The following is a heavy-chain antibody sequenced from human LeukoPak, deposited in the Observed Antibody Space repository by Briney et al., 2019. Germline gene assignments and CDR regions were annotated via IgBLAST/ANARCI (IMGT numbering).Heavy chain of an antibody. Sequence: GGSLRLSCAASGFTFSSYVMSWVRQAPGKGLEWVSNIGGSVGSMFYAASVKGRFAISRDNSKNTLFLQMNSLRAEDTAVYYCARDLSSGLVGYYFDYWGQGTPVTVSS. CDR3: ARDLSSGLVGYYFDY. CDR2: IGGSVGSM. J-gene: IGHJ4*02. V-gene: IGHV3-23*01. CDR1: GFTFSSYV. D-gene: IGHD6-19*01.